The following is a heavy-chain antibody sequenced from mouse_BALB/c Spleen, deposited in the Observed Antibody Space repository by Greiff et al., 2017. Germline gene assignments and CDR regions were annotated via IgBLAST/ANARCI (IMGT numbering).Heavy chain of an antibody. J-gene: IGHJ2*01. CDR1: GYSFTGYF. Sequence: EVQLQQSGPELVKPGASVKISCKASGYSFTGYFMNWVMQSHGKSLEWIGRINPYNGDTFYNQKFKGKATLTVDKSSSTAHMELRSLASEDSAVYYCARGDYGSSYDYWGQGTTLTVSS. D-gene: IGHD1-1*01. CDR3: ARGDYGSSYDY. CDR2: INPYNGDT. V-gene: IGHV1-20*02.